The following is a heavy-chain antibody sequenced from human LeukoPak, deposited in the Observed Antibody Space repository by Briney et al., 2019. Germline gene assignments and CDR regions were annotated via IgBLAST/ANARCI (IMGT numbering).Heavy chain of an antibody. D-gene: IGHD2-15*01. Sequence: SVKVSCKASGGTFSSYAISWVRQAPGQGLEWMGRIIPIFGTANYAQKFRGRVTITTDESTSTAYMELSSLRSEDTAVYYCARDRGDCSGGSCYRYYYYMDVWGKGTTVTVSS. CDR2: IIPIFGTA. CDR1: GGTFSSYA. V-gene: IGHV1-69*05. CDR3: ARDRGDCSGGSCYRYYYYMDV. J-gene: IGHJ6*03.